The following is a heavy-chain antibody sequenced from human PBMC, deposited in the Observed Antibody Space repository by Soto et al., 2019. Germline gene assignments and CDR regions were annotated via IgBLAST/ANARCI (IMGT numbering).Heavy chain of an antibody. CDR2: IIPIFGTA. J-gene: IGHJ6*02. D-gene: IGHD3-22*01. CDR1: GGTFISYA. Sequence: SVKVSCKASGGTFISYAISWVRQAPGQGLEWMGGIIPIFGTANYAQKFQGRVTITADESTSTAYMELSSLRSEDTAVYYCARDHGSSGYRFGFTHSYYYYYGMDVWGQGTTVTVSS. V-gene: IGHV1-69*13. CDR3: ARDHGSSGYRFGFTHSYYYYYGMDV.